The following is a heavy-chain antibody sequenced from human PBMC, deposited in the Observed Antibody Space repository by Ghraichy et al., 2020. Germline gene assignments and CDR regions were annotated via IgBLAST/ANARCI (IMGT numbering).Heavy chain of an antibody. CDR2: ISSSNSYI. D-gene: IGHD6-19*01. CDR1: GFTFSSYS. J-gene: IGHJ6*02. CDR3: AIDQRGDSGGYSYYGMDV. V-gene: IGHV3-21*01. Sequence: GGSLRLSCAASGFTFSSYSMNWVRQAPGKGLDWVSSISSSNSYIYYAESVKGRFTISRDNAKNSLYLQMNSLRAEDTAVYYCAIDQRGDSGGYSYYGMDVWGQGTTVTVSS.